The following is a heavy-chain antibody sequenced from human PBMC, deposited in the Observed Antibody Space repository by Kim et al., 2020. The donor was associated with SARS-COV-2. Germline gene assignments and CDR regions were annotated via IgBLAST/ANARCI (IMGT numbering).Heavy chain of an antibody. CDR3: ARDSGYGSSPADFDY. D-gene: IGHD5-18*01. J-gene: IGHJ4*02. Sequence: PSLKSRVTISVDTSKNQFSLKLSSVTAADTAVYYCARDSGYGSSPADFDYWGQGTLVTVSS. V-gene: IGHV4-59*01.